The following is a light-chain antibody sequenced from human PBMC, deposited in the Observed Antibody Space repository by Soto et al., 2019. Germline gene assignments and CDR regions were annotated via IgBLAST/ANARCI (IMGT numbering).Light chain of an antibody. J-gene: IGLJ3*02. CDR2: DVS. V-gene: IGLV2-14*03. CDR3: SSYTSSSSWV. CDR1: SSDVGTYNS. Sequence: QSVLTQPASVSGSPGQSITVSCTGTSSDVGTYNSVSWYQQHPGKAPKLIIYDVSNRPSGVSNRFSGSKSGNTGSLTISGLQTEDEADYYCSSYTSSSSWVFGGGTKLTVL.